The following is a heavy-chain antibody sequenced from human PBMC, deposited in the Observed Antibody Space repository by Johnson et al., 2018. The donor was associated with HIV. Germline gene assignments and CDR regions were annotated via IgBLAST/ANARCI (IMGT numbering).Heavy chain of an antibody. CDR2: IRYDGSNK. D-gene: IGHD1-7*01. Sequence: QVQLVESGGGVVQPGGSLRLSCAASGFTFSSYGMHWVRQAPGKGLEWVAFIRYDGSNKYYADSVKGRFTISRDNSKNTLYLQMNSLKTEDTAVYYCVRVELGAFDIWGQGTMVTVSS. CDR1: GFTFSSYG. J-gene: IGHJ3*02. V-gene: IGHV3-30*02. CDR3: VRVELGAFDI.